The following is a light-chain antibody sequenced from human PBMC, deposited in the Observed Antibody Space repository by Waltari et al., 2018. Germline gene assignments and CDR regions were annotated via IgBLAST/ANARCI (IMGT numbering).Light chain of an antibody. Sequence: QLLVTQSPSASASLGASVKLTCTLSSGHTSYAIAWHQHQSEKGPRFLMSVNCDGEHTKGDGIPDRFSGSSSGAERYLTIYSLQSEDEADYYCQTWDTNIVVFGGGTKVTVL. CDR1: SGHTSYA. J-gene: IGLJ2*01. V-gene: IGLV4-69*01. CDR2: VNCDGEH. CDR3: QTWDTNIVV.